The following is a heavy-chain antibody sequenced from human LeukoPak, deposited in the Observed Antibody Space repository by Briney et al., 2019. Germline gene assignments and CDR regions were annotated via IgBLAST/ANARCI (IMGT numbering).Heavy chain of an antibody. CDR2: INSDGKIT. CDR3: ARATGSGRYGRLDY. J-gene: IGHJ4*02. Sequence: PGGSLRLSCAASGFTFSSLWMHWVRQAPGKGLVWVSRINSDGKITIYADSVKGRFTISRDNAKNTLYLQMNSLRAEDTAVYYCARATGSGRYGRLDYWDQGTLVTVSS. D-gene: IGHD1-26*01. V-gene: IGHV3-74*01. CDR1: GFTFSSLW.